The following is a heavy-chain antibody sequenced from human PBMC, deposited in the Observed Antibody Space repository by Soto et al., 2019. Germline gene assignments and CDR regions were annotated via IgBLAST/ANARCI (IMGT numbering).Heavy chain of an antibody. Sequence: QVQLVESGGGVVQPGRSLRLSCAASGFTFSNYGMHWVGQAPGKGLEGVAVISNDGGLRFYADSVKGRFTISRDNSKNTPYLQMDSLRVEDTALYNCPKETRLCSGSYYHFWGQGTLVTVSS. CDR2: ISNDGGLR. CDR3: PKETRLCSGSYYHF. V-gene: IGHV3-30*18. D-gene: IGHD3-10*02. J-gene: IGHJ4*02. CDR1: GFTFSNYG.